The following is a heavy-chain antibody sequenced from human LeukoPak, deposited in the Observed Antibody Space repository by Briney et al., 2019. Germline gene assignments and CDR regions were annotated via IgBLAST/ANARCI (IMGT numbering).Heavy chain of an antibody. D-gene: IGHD3-3*01. CDR3: ARGIRFLEWLSTGGHWFDP. J-gene: IGHJ5*02. V-gene: IGHV4-30-2*01. Sequence: SETLSLTCTVSGGSISSGGYYWSWIRQPPGKGLEWIGYIYHSGSTYYNPSLKSRVTISVDRSKNQFSLKLSSVTAADTAVYYCARGIRFLEWLSTGGHWFDPWGQGTLVTVST. CDR1: GGSISSGGYY. CDR2: IYHSGST.